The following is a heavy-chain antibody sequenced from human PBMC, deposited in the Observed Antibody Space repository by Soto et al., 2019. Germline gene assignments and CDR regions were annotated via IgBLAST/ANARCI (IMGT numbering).Heavy chain of an antibody. V-gene: IGHV1-46*01. CDR2: INPSGGST. CDR3: ARVRPGTYSSSSVFDY. J-gene: IGHJ4*02. D-gene: IGHD6-6*01. Sequence: ASVKVSCKASGYTFTSYYMHWVRQAPGQGLEWMGIINPSGGSTSYAQKFQGRVTMTRDTSTSTVYMELSSLRSADTAVYYCARVRPGTYSSSSVFDYWGQGTLVTVSS. CDR1: GYTFTSYY.